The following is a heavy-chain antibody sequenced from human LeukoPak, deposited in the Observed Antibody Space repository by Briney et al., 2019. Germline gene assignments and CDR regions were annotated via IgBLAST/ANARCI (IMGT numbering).Heavy chain of an antibody. J-gene: IGHJ4*02. V-gene: IGHV1-2*02. CDR2: INPNSGGT. Sequence: ASVKVSCKASGYTFTGYYIHWVRQAPGHGPEWMGWINPNSGGTNYAQKFQGRVTMTRDTSISTAYMELSRLRSDDTAVYYCAREGVGANGRFDYWGQGTLVTVSS. CDR1: GYTFTGYY. D-gene: IGHD1-26*01. CDR3: AREGVGANGRFDY.